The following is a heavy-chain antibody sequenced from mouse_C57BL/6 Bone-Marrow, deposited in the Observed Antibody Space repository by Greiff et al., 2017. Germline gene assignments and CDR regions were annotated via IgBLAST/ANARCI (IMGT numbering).Heavy chain of an antibody. Sequence: QVQLKESGPGLVQPSQSLSITCTVSGFSLTSYGVHWVRQSPGKGLEWMGVIWSGGSTDNNASFISRLSISKDNSKSQVFFKMNSLQADDTARFYCAREGVYYYAHRYIDVWGTGTSVTVSS. J-gene: IGHJ1*03. V-gene: IGHV2-2*01. CDR2: IWSGGST. CDR1: GFSLTSYG. D-gene: IGHD1-1*01. CDR3: AREGVYYYAHRYIDV.